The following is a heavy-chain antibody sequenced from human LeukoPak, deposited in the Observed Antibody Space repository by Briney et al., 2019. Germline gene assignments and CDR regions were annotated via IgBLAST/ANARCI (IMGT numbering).Heavy chain of an antibody. CDR3: ARSYSGSYFGRYYYMDV. J-gene: IGHJ6*03. CDR1: DFSIRSGYY. CDR2: IYHSGTT. V-gene: IGHV4-38-2*01. D-gene: IGHD1-26*01. Sequence: SETLSLTCAVSDFSIRSGYYWGWIRQPPGKGLEWIGSIYHSGTTYYNASLKSRVTISVDRSKNQISLKLSSLTAADTAVYYCARSYSGSYFGRYYYMDVWGKGTTVTVSS.